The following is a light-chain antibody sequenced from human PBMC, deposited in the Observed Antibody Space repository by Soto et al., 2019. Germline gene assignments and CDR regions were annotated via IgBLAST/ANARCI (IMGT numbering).Light chain of an antibody. J-gene: IGKJ1*01. CDR2: DAS. V-gene: IGKV1-8*01. Sequence: IRMTQSPSSFSAYSGDRVTNTFRASQCISSYLAWYQQKPGKAPKLLIYDASILESGVPSRFSGSGSGTEFTLTISSLQPDDFATYYCQQYNSYRTFGQGTNVDI. CDR3: QQYNSYRT. CDR1: QCISSY.